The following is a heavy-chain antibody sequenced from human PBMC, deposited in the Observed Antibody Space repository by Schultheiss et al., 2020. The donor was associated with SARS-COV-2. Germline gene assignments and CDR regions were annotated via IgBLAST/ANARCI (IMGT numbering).Heavy chain of an antibody. CDR2: IYTSGST. V-gene: IGHV4-4*07. D-gene: IGHD3-3*01. J-gene: IGHJ5*02. CDR1: GGSISSYY. CDR3: ARHGARYDFWSGYPRGLNWFDP. Sequence: SETLSLTCTVSGGSISSYYWSWIRQPAGKGLEWIGRIYTSGSTNYNPSLKSRVTMSVDTSKNQFSLKLSSVTAADTAVYYCARHGARYDFWSGYPRGLNWFDPWVQGTLVTVAS.